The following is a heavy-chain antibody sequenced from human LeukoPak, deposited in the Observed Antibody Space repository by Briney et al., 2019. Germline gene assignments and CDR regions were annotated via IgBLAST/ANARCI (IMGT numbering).Heavy chain of an antibody. J-gene: IGHJ3*02. CDR3: AKSREEIRGLDAFDI. CDR1: GGSISSDDYC. V-gene: IGHV4-31*03. CDR2: IYYSGST. Sequence: SQTLSLTCSVSGGSISSDDYCWNWIRQHPGKGLEWIGYIYYSGSTYYNPSLKSRVALSVDTSKNQFSLKLSSLTAADTAVYYCAKSREEIRGLDAFDIWGQGTMVTVSS. D-gene: IGHD5-24*01.